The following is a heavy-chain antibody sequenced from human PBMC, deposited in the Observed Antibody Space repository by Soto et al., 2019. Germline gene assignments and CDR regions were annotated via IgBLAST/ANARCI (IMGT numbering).Heavy chain of an antibody. J-gene: IGHJ5*02. CDR1: GGSISSSSYY. D-gene: IGHD3-3*01. CDR2: IYYSGST. Sequence: SSETLSLTCTVSGGSISSSSYYWGWIRQPPGKGLEWIGSIYYSGSTYYNTSLKSRVTIAVDTSKNQFSLKLSSVTAADTAVYYCASIKRVMIFGVVIHNWFDPWGQGTLVTVSS. V-gene: IGHV4-39*01. CDR3: ASIKRVMIFGVVIHNWFDP.